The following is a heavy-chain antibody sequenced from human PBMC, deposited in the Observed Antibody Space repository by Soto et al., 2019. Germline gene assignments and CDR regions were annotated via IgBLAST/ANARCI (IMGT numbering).Heavy chain of an antibody. D-gene: IGHD6-13*01. J-gene: IGHJ4*02. CDR3: AAGEASSRNLAPYYLDF. Sequence: QVQLQESGPGLVKSSETLSLTCTVSGGSMRNYFWTWIRQPPGKGLEWIGYIHYSGTTSFFPYYNPSLRSRVTISEDTSKNQFSLKLLSVTTADTAVYFCAAGEASSRNLAPYYLDFWGQGTLVTVSS. V-gene: IGHV4-59*01. CDR1: GGSMRNYF. CDR2: IHYSGTT.